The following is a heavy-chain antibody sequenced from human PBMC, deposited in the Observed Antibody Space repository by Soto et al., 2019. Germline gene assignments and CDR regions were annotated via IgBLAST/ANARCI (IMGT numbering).Heavy chain of an antibody. CDR2: IYYSGRT. D-gene: IGHD6-19*01. J-gene: IGHJ4*02. CDR1: GGSISSYY. CDR3: ARGLVSEWLVLPFDY. Sequence: QVQLQESGPGLVKPSETLSLTCTVSGGSISSYYWSWIRQPPGKGLEWIGYIYYSGRTNYNPSLKSRVTISVDTSKNQFSLKLSSVTAADTAVYYCARGLVSEWLVLPFDYWGQGTMVTVSS. V-gene: IGHV4-59*01.